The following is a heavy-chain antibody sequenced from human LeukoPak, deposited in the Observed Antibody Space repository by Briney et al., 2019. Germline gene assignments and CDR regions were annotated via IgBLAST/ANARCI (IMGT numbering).Heavy chain of an antibody. CDR1: GYTFTNYA. CDR3: ARVKREVTSTGEAFDF. J-gene: IGHJ3*01. V-gene: IGHV7-4-1*02. D-gene: IGHD4-17*01. CDR2: ISTNTGIP. Sequence: ASVMVSCKASGYTFTNYAINWVRQAPGQGLVWMGWISTNTGIPTYAQGFTGRFVFSLDTSVSTAYLQISSLKAADTALYYCARVKREVTSTGEAFDFWGLGTMVTVSS.